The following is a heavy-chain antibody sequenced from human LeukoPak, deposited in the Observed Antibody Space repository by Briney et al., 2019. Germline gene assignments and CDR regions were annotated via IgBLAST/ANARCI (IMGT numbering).Heavy chain of an antibody. V-gene: IGHV5-51*01. D-gene: IGHD3-22*01. Sequence: GESLKISCKGSGYSFTSYWIGWVRQMPGKGLEWMGIIYPGDSDTRYSPSFQGQVTISADKSISTAYLQWGSLKASDTAMYYCARQERGYYDSSGYFDYWGQGTLVTVSS. CDR3: ARQERGYYDSSGYFDY. CDR2: IYPGDSDT. J-gene: IGHJ4*02. CDR1: GYSFTSYW.